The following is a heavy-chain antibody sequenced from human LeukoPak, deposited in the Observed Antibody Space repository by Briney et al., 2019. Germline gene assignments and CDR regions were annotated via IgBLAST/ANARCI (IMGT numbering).Heavy chain of an antibody. J-gene: IGHJ6*02. Sequence: GGSLRLSCAASGFTFSTSSMHWVRQAPGKGLEWVAVVSYDASKQYYADSVKGRFTVSRDNSRNTLYLQMNSQRDEDTAVYFCARGFCSSTTCTSGHYYGMDLWGQGTTVTVSS. CDR3: ARGFCSSTTCTSGHYYGMDL. CDR1: GFTFSTSS. CDR2: VSYDASKQ. V-gene: IGHV3-30*04. D-gene: IGHD2-2*01.